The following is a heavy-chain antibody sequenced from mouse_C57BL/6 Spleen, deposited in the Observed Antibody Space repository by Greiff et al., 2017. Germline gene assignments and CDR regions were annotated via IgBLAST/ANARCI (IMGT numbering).Heavy chain of an antibody. CDR1: GYSITSGYD. D-gene: IGHD3-2*02. V-gene: IGHV3-1*01. Sequence: DVMLVESGPGMVKPSQSLSLTCTVTGYSITSGYDWHWIRHFPGNKLEWMGYISYTGSTNYNPSLNSRISITHDTSKNHFFLKLNSVTTEDTATYYCARADSSGYFDYWGQGTTLTVSS. CDR2: ISYTGST. CDR3: ARADSSGYFDY. J-gene: IGHJ2*01.